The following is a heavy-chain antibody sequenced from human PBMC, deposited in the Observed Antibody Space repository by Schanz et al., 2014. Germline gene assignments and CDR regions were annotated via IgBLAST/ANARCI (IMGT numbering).Heavy chain of an antibody. CDR1: GGSISSGTYY. CDR3: AREPLSGYNWFDP. D-gene: IGHD6-25*01. Sequence: QVQLQESGPGLVKPSQTLSLTCIVSGGSISSGTYYWSWLRQPAGKGLEWIGRIYTSGSTNYNPSLKSRVTISLDPSKSQSSLKLSSVPAADTAVYYCAREPLSGYNWFDPWGQGSLVTVSS. CDR2: IYTSGST. J-gene: IGHJ5*02. V-gene: IGHV4-61*02.